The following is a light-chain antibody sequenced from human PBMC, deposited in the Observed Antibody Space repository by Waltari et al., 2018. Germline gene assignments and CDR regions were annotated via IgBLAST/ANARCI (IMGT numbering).Light chain of an antibody. CDR1: SLRSYY. CDR2: GKN. Sequence: SSELTQDPAVSVALGQTVRITCQGDSLRSYYASWYQQKPGQAPVLVIYGKNNRPSGIPDRFSGSSSGNKASLTITGAQAEDEADYYCNARDSSGNHPVVFGGGTKLTVL. V-gene: IGLV3-19*01. J-gene: IGLJ2*01. CDR3: NARDSSGNHPVV.